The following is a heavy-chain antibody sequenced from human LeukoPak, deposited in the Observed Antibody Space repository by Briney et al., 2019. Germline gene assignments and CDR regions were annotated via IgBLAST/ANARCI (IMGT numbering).Heavy chain of an antibody. CDR1: GFTLSSYG. D-gene: IGHD3-9*01. CDR2: ISGSGGST. J-gene: IGHJ6*03. CDR3: AKDGSDYDLLTSYFHLPYYYYYYMDV. V-gene: IGHV3-23*01. Sequence: PGGSLRLSCAASGFTLSSYGMSGVRQAPGKGREGGSAISGSGGSTYYADSVEGRFTISRVNSKNTLYVQMNSRRAEDRALYYCAKDGSDYDLLTSYFHLPYYYYYYMDVWGKGTTVTLSS.